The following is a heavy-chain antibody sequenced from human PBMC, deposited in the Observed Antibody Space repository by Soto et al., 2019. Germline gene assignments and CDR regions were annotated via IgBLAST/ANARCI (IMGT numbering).Heavy chain of an antibody. CDR2: MSHSGGT. V-gene: IGHV4-34*01. CDR3: ARVERGTATTVVDAFDI. J-gene: IGHJ3*02. CDR1: GGFVSGGRDY. Sequence: QVQLKEWGAGLLKPSETLSLTCAVYGGFVSGGRDYWSWFRQPPGKGREWIGEMSHSGGTHFNPSLKRRVTISVDTPKNQFSLKMSSVTSADAALYYCARVERGTATTVVDAFDIWGPGTMATFSS. D-gene: IGHD1-1*01.